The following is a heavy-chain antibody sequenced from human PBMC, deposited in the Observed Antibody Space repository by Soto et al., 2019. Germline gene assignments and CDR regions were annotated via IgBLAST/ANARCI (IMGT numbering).Heavy chain of an antibody. CDR3: ARRSGSYGFFDY. CDR1: GGAFSSYT. D-gene: IGHD1-26*01. Sequence: QVQLVQSGAEVKKPGSSVKVSCKASGGAFSSYTISWVRQAPGQGLEWMGRIIPILGIANYAQKFQGRVTIAADKSTRTAYMELSSLRSEDTAVYYCARRSGSYGFFDYWGQGTLVTVSS. V-gene: IGHV1-69*02. CDR2: IIPILGIA. J-gene: IGHJ4*02.